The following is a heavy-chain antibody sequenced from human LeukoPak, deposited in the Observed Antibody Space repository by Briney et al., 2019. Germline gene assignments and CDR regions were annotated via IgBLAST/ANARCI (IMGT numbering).Heavy chain of an antibody. CDR1: GGSISSYY. Sequence: SETLSLTCTVSGGSISSYYWSWIRQPPGKGLEWIGYIYYSGSTNYNPSLKSRVTISVDTSKNQFSLKLSSVTAADTAAYYCARGPQYSSSWYPPFDYWGQGTLVTVSS. CDR3: ARGPQYSSSWYPPFDY. V-gene: IGHV4-59*01. J-gene: IGHJ4*02. D-gene: IGHD6-13*01. CDR2: IYYSGST.